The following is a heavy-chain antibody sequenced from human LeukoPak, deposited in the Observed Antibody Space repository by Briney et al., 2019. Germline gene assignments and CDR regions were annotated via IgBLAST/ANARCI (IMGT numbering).Heavy chain of an antibody. J-gene: IGHJ5*02. CDR1: GGSFSGYY. V-gene: IGHV4-34*01. Sequence: SETLSLTCAVYGGSFSGYYWSWIRQPPGKGIGWIGEINHSGSTNYNPSLKSRVTISVDTSKNQFSLKLSPVTAADTAVYYCARTFRSDYVGSWGQRTLDTVSS. CDR2: INHSGST. D-gene: IGHD4-17*01. CDR3: ARTFRSDYVGS.